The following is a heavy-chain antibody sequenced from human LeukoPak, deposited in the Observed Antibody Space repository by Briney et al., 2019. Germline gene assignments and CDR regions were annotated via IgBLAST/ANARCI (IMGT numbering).Heavy chain of an antibody. D-gene: IGHD3-3*01. J-gene: IGHJ4*02. Sequence: ASVKVSCKASGYAFTSYGISWVRQAPGQGLEWMGWISAYNGNTNYAQKLQGRVTMTTDTSTSTAYMELRSLRSDDTAVYYCARSPYDFWSGYYGYWGQGTLVTVS. CDR3: ARSPYDFWSGYYGY. CDR1: GYAFTSYG. CDR2: ISAYNGNT. V-gene: IGHV1-18*01.